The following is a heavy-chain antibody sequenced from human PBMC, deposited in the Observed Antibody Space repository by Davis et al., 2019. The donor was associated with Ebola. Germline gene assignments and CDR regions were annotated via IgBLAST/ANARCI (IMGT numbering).Heavy chain of an antibody. V-gene: IGHV4-59*01. J-gene: IGHJ4*02. CDR1: GGSISSYY. CDR3: ASGVYSSGYDY. CDR2: IYYSGST. Sequence: PSETLSLTCTVSGGSISSYYWCWIRQPPGKGLEWIGYIYYSGSTNYNPSLKSRVTISVDTSKNQFSLKLSSVTAADTAVYYCASGVYSSGYDYWGQGTLVTVSS. D-gene: IGHD6-19*01.